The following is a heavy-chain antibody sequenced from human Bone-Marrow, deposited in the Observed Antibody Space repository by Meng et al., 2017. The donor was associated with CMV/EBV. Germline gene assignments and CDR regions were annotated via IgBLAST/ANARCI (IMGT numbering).Heavy chain of an antibody. Sequence: ASVKVSCKASGYTFTDYYIQWVRQAPGQGLEWVGWIKPKSGGNNYAQKLQGRVTMTIDTSITTAYMELSSLRPDDTAVYYCARGVRAIPGVRLGYWGQGALVTVSS. CDR2: IKPKSGGN. V-gene: IGHV1-2*02. CDR1: GYTFTDYY. D-gene: IGHD3-10*02. J-gene: IGHJ4*02. CDR3: ARGVRAIPGVRLGY.